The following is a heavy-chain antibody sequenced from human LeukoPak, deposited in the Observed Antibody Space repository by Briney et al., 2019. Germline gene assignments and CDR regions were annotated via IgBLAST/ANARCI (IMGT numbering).Heavy chain of an antibody. CDR3: VAAAGTDFDY. CDR1: GYTFTDHY. Sequence: ASVKVSFKASGYTFTDHYMHWVRQAPGQGLEWLGWIKPDSGGINYAQNFQGRVTMTRDTSISTAYMELSRLRSDDTAVYYCVAAAGTDFDYWGQGTLVTVSS. V-gene: IGHV1-2*02. D-gene: IGHD6-13*01. CDR2: IKPDSGGI. J-gene: IGHJ4*02.